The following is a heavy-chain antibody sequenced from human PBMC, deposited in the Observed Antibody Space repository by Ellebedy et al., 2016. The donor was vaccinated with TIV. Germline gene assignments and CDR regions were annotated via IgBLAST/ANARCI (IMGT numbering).Heavy chain of an antibody. D-gene: IGHD6-19*01. J-gene: IGHJ4*02. CDR2: INAGNGNT. CDR1: GGTFSSYA. CDR3: ARGDTVAGASDY. Sequence: AASVKVSCKASGGTFSSYAISWVRQAPGQGLEWMGWINAGNGNTKYSQKFQGRVTITRDTSASTAYMELSSLRSEDTAVYYCARGDTVAGASDYWGQGTLVTVSS. V-gene: IGHV1-3*01.